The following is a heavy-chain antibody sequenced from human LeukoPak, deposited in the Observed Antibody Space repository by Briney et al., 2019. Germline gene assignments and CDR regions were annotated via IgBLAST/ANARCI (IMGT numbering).Heavy chain of an antibody. J-gene: IGHJ3*02. D-gene: IGHD1-26*01. CDR1: GGSISSGGYY. V-gene: IGHV4-31*03. Sequence: PSETLSLTCTVSGGSISSGGYYWRWIRQHPGKGLEWIGYIYYSGSTYYNPSLKSRVTISVDTSKNQFSLKLSSVTAADTAVYYCARVDGATTRAFDIWGQGTMVTVSS. CDR2: IYYSGST. CDR3: ARVDGATTRAFDI.